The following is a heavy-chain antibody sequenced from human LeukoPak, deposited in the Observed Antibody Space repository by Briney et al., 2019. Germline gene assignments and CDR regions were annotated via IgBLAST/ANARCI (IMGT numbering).Heavy chain of an antibody. J-gene: IGHJ4*02. CDR3: AIVRRRRGYSYGYHY. CDR1: GGSISSSSYY. Sequence: PSATLSLTCTVSGGSISSSSYYWSWIRQPPGKGLEWIGEVNHCGSTNYTPSLKSRVTIAVDTSKNQFSLKLSSVTAADTAVYYCAIVRRRRGYSYGYHYWGQGTLVTVSS. CDR2: VNHCGST. D-gene: IGHD5-18*01. V-gene: IGHV4-39*07.